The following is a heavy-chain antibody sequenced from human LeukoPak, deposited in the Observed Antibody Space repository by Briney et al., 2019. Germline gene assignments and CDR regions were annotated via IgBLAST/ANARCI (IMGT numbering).Heavy chain of an antibody. CDR3: ARGGYSSATDAFDI. J-gene: IGHJ3*02. V-gene: IGHV1-69*13. D-gene: IGHD6-19*01. CDR1: GGTFSSYA. CDR2: IIPIFGTA. Sequence: SVKVSCKASGGTFSSYAISWVRQAPGQGLEWMGGIIPIFGTANYAQKFQGRVTITADESTSTAYMELSSLRSEVTAVYYCARGGYSSATDAFDIWGQGTMVTVSS.